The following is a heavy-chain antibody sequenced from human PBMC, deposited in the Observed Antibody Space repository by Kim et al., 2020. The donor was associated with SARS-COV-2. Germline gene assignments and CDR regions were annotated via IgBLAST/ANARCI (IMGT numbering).Heavy chain of an antibody. CDR2: TSYDDSKK. CDR3: CKDLHNKNFWSGNSYYY. J-gene: IGHJ6*03. CDR1: GFTMSSHG. V-gene: IGHV3-30*03. D-gene: IGHD3-3*01. Sequence: GGSLRLSCAASGFTMSSHGMHWVRQAPGKGLEWVAVTSYDDSKKYYVDSVKGRFTISRDNSKNTLYLQLNSLSAEDTAMYYCCKDLHNKNFWSGNSYYY.